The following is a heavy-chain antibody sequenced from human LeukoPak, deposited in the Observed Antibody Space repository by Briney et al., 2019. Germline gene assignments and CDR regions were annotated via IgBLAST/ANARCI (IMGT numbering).Heavy chain of an antibody. Sequence: GGSLRLSCEVSGFTLTPYMMIWVRQAPGEGLEWVANMRSDGSATFYADSVKGRFTISRDNAKNSLYLQMNSLRAEDTAVYFCARDNNFVLDYWGQGILVTVSS. V-gene: IGHV3-7*01. J-gene: IGHJ4*02. CDR3: ARDNNFVLDY. D-gene: IGHD3-10*02. CDR1: GFTLTPYM. CDR2: MRSDGSAT.